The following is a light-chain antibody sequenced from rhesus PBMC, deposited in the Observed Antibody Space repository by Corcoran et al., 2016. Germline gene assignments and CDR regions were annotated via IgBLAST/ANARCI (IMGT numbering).Light chain of an antibody. Sequence: QSVLPQPPSESGAHGQRVTISCTGSGSNIGGYYVQWYQQLPGMAPKLLIYENDGRPSGLSARFSGSRSGVSASLTITGLQSEDEADYYCQSYDSRLSAHVFGTGTKLTVL. CDR2: END. J-gene: IGLJ6*01. CDR3: QSYDSRLSAHV. CDR1: GSNIGGYY. V-gene: IGLV1-85*01.